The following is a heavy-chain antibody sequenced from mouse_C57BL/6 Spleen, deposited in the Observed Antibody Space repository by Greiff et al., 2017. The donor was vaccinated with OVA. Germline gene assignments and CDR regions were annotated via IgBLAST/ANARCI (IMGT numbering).Heavy chain of an antibody. V-gene: IGHV1-50*01. J-gene: IGHJ3*01. CDR1: GYTFTSYW. Sequence: QVQLQQPGAELVKPGASVKLSCKASGYTFTSYWMQWVKQRPGQGLEWIGEIDPSDSYTNYNQKFKGKATLTVDTSSSTAYMQLSSLTSEDPAVYYCARGGGDAWFAYWGQGTLVTVSA. CDR3: ARGGGDAWFAY. CDR2: IDPSDSYT. D-gene: IGHD3-3*01.